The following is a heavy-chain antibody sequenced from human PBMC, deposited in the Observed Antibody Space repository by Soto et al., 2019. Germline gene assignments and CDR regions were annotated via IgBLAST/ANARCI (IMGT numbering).Heavy chain of an antibody. CDR2: IYWDDDK. CDR1: GFSLSTSGVG. J-gene: IGHJ1*01. Sequence: QITLKESGPTLVKPTQTLTLTCTFSGFSLSTSGVGVGWIRQPPGKALEWLALIYWDDDKRYSPSLKSRLTITKNTSKNHVVLTMTNMDPVDTATYYCAHSLLYAAAAGRRYFQHWGQGTLVTVSS. CDR3: AHSLLYAAAAGRRYFQH. D-gene: IGHD6-13*01. V-gene: IGHV2-5*02.